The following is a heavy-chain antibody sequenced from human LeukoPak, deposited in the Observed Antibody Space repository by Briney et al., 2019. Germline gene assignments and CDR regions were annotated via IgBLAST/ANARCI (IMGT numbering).Heavy chain of an antibody. V-gene: IGHV3-30-3*01. CDR3: AGPKGRGTSFDY. Sequence: PGGSLRLSCAASGFTFSSYAMHWVRQAPGKGLEWVAVISYDGSNKYDADSVKGRFTISRDNSKNTLYLQMNSLRAEDTAVYYCAGPKGRGTSFDYWGQGTLVTVSS. D-gene: IGHD1-14*01. CDR2: ISYDGSNK. J-gene: IGHJ4*02. CDR1: GFTFSSYA.